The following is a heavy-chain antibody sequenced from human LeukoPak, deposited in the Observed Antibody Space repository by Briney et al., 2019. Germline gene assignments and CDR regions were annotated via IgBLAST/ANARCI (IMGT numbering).Heavy chain of an antibody. CDR3: ARDDIVVVVAATPDYYYYGMDV. J-gene: IGHJ6*02. Sequence: PSETLSLTCTVSGGSISSYYWSWIRQPPGKGLEWIGYIYYSGSTNYSPSLKSRVTISVDTSKNQFSLKLSSVTAADTAVYYCARDDIVVVVAATPDYYYYGMDVWGQGTTVTVSS. V-gene: IGHV4-59*01. D-gene: IGHD2-15*01. CDR2: IYYSGST. CDR1: GGSISSYY.